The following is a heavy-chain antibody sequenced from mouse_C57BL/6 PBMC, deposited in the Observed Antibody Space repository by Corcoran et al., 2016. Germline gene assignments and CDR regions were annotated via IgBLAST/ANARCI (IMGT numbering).Heavy chain of an antibody. D-gene: IGHD1-1*02. CDR2: IYPRSGNT. Sequence: QVQLQQSGAELARPGASVKLSCKASGYTFTSYGISWVKQRTGQGLEWIGEIYPRSGNTYYNEKFKGKATLTADKSSSTAYMELRSLTSEDSAVYFCASPYGPFDYWGQGTTLTVSS. J-gene: IGHJ2*01. CDR3: ASPYGPFDY. V-gene: IGHV1-81*01. CDR1: GYTFTSYG.